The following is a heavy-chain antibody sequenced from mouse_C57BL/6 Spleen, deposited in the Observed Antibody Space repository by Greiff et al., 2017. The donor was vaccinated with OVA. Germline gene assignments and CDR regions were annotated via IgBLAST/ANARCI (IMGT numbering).Heavy chain of an antibody. V-gene: IGHV5-17*01. CDR2: ISSGSSTI. CDR1: GFTFSDYG. Sequence: EVKVVESGGGLVKPGGSLKLSCAASGFTFSDYGMHWVRQAPEKGLEWVAYISSGSSTIYYADTVKGRFTISRDNAKNTLFLQMTSLRSEDTAMYYCARKNTDYFDYWGQGTTLTVSS. CDR3: ARKNTDYFDY. J-gene: IGHJ2*01. D-gene: IGHD5-1-1*01.